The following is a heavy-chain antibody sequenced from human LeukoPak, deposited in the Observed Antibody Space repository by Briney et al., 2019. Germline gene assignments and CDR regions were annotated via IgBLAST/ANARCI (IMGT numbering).Heavy chain of an antibody. D-gene: IGHD3-10*01. CDR1: GGSFSGYY. CDR3: ARGPSFYGYYYYGMDV. J-gene: IGHJ6*02. CDR2: INHSGST. Sequence: SETLSLTCAVYGGSFSGYYWSWICQPPGKGLEWIGEINHSGSTNYNPSLKSRVTISVDTSKNQFSLKLSSVTAADTAVYYCARGPSFYGYYYYGMDVWGQGATVTVSS. V-gene: IGHV4-34*01.